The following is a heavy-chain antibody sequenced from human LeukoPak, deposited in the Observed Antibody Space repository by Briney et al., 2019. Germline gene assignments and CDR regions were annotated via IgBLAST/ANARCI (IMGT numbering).Heavy chain of an antibody. CDR2: LNWNGGNL. D-gene: IGHD6-6*01. Sequence: GGSLRLSCSASGFTPGDYGMTWVRQAPGKGLEWVSGLNWNGGNLGYADSVKGRFTVSRDNAKNSLYLQMNSLRVEDTAFYYCARLIAARGFDYWGQGTLVTVSS. CDR3: ARLIAARGFDY. CDR1: GFTPGDYG. J-gene: IGHJ4*02. V-gene: IGHV3-20*04.